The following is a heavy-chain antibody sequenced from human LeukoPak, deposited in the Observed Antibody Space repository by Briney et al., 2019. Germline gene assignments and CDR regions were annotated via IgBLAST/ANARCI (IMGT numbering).Heavy chain of an antibody. CDR1: GYTFTSYD. CDR3: ARGRARMVRGVIMNY. V-gene: IGHV1-8*01. D-gene: IGHD3-10*01. Sequence: ASVKVSCKASGYTFTSYDINWVRQATGQGLEWMGWMNPNSGNTGYAQKFQGRVTMTRNTSISTAYMELSNLRSEDTAAYYCARGRARMVRGVIMNYWGQGTLVTVSS. J-gene: IGHJ4*02. CDR2: MNPNSGNT.